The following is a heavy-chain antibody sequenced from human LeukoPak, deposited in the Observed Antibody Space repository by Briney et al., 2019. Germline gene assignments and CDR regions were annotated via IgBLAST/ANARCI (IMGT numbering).Heavy chain of an antibody. V-gene: IGHV3-64*01. CDR1: GFTISSYT. Sequence: GGSLRLSCAASGFTISSYTRHWVRQAPGKGLEYVSAISSNGGSTYYANSVKGRFTISRDNSKNTLYLQMGSLRAEDMAVYYCASLDVWGQGTTVTVSS. J-gene: IGHJ6*02. CDR2: ISSNGGST. CDR3: ASLDV.